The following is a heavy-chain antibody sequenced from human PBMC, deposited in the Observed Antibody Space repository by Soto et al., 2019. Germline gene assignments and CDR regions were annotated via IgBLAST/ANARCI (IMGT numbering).Heavy chain of an antibody. J-gene: IGHJ4*02. Sequence: LALTCAVHGGSFRGYYWSWIRQPPGKGLEWIWEINHSGGTNYNPSLKSRVSISVDASKNQFSLQLTSVTAADTAVYYCARLWSSNEGSSWGQGXLVTVYS. D-gene: IGHD3-10*01. CDR3: ARLWSSNEGSS. CDR2: INHSGGT. CDR1: GGSFRGYY. V-gene: IGHV4-34*01.